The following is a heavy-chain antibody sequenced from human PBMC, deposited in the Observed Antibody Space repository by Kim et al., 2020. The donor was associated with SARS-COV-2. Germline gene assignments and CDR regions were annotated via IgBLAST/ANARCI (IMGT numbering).Heavy chain of an antibody. V-gene: IGHV3-30-3*01. Sequence: GGSLRLSCAASGFTFSSYAMHWVRQAPGKGLEWVAVISYDGSNKYYADSVKGRFTISRDNSKNTLYLQMNSLRAEDTAVYYCARDSGSWEAFDYWGQGTLVTVSS. CDR2: ISYDGSNK. D-gene: IGHD3-10*01. CDR3: ARDSGSWEAFDY. J-gene: IGHJ4*02. CDR1: GFTFSSYA.